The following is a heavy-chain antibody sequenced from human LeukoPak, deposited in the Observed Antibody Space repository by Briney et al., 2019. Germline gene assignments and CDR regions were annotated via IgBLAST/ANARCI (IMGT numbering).Heavy chain of an antibody. J-gene: IGHJ4*02. CDR2: ISYDGSNK. V-gene: IGHV3-30*03. D-gene: IGHD3-22*01. Sequence: GGSLRLSCAASGFTFSNYGIHWVRQAPGKGLEWVAVISYDGSNKYYADSVKGRFTISRDNSKNTLYLQMNSLRAEDTAVYHCARGSYYYDSSAYYSPSYYFDYWGQGTLVTVSS. CDR1: GFTFSNYG. CDR3: ARGSYYYDSSAYYSPSYYFDY.